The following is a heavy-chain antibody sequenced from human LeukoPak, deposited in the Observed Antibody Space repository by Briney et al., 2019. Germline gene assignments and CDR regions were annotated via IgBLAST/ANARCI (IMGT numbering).Heavy chain of an antibody. J-gene: IGHJ4*02. D-gene: IGHD3-16*01. CDR2: IYYSGST. V-gene: IGHV4-39*07. CDR3: ARDLGARFES. Sequence: PETLSLTCTVSGGSISSSSYYWGWIRQPPGKGLEWIGSIYYSGSTYYNPSLKSRVTISVDTSKNQFSLKLSSVTTSDTALYYCARDLGARFESWGQGILVTVSS. CDR1: GGSISSSSYY.